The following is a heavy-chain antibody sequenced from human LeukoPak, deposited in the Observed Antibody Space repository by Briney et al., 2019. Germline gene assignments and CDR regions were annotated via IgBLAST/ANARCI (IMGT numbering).Heavy chain of an antibody. Sequence: SETLSLTCAVSGYSISSGYYWGWIRQPPGKGLEWIGRIYHSGSTYYNPSLKSRVTISVDTSKNQFSLKLSSVTAADTAVYYCARAQVLLWFGELITSPIDYWGQGTLVTVSS. D-gene: IGHD3-10*01. CDR1: GYSISSGYY. J-gene: IGHJ4*02. V-gene: IGHV4-38-2*01. CDR3: ARAQVLLWFGELITSPIDY. CDR2: IYHSGST.